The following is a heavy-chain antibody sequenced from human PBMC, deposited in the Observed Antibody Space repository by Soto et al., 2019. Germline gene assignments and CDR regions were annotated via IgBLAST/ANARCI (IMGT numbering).Heavy chain of an antibody. CDR1: GFTFSSYW. CDR3: GRGGSDSPMAPGY. D-gene: IGHD5-18*01. CDR2: INPDGSAT. Sequence: LRLSCAASGFTFSSYWMHWVRQAPGKGLVWVSRINPDGSATNYGDSVKGRFTISRDNAKNTLYLQMNSLRAEDTAVFYCGRGGSDSPMAPGYWGQGTLVTVSS. J-gene: IGHJ4*02. V-gene: IGHV3-74*01.